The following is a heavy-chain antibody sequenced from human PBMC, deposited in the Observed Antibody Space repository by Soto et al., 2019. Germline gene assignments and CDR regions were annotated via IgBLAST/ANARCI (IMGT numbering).Heavy chain of an antibody. D-gene: IGHD3-16*01. V-gene: IGHV3-74*01. CDR1: GFTFSRYW. Sequence: GGSLRLSCAASGFTFSRYWMHWVRQAPGKGLVWVSRISSYGSDTHYADSVKGRFTISRDNAKNTLYLQMNSLRADDTAVYYCASNYAYAEGYYWYGIDVWGQGTTVXVSS. CDR2: ISSYGSDT. J-gene: IGHJ6*02. CDR3: ASNYAYAEGYYWYGIDV.